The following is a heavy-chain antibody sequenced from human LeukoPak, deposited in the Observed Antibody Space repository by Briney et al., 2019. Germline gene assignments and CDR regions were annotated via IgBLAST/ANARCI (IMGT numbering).Heavy chain of an antibody. CDR3: AGRLRDAAAFDY. V-gene: IGHV3-53*01. J-gene: IGHJ4*02. Sequence: PGGSLRLSCVASGFTVSSNYMSWVHRAPGKGLEWVSLSNSDTTYHAESVKGRFTISRDNSQNTFYLQMNSLRAEDTAVYYCAGRLRDAAAFDYWGQGTLVTVSS. CDR1: GFTVSSNY. D-gene: IGHD4-17*01. CDR2: SNSDTT.